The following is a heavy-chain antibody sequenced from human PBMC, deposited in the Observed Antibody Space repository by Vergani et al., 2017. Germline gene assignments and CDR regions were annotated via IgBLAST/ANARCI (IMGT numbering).Heavy chain of an antibody. CDR1: GFTFSSYG. V-gene: IGHV3-30*03. Sequence: QVQLVESGGGVVQPGRSLRLSCAASGFTFSSYGMHWVRQAPGKGLEWVAVISYDGSNKYYADSVKGRFTISRDNAKNSLYLQMNSLRAEDTAVYYCARESERIVLMVYAGAFDIWGQGTMVTVSS. J-gene: IGHJ3*02. CDR2: ISYDGSNK. D-gene: IGHD2-8*01. CDR3: ARESERIVLMVYAGAFDI.